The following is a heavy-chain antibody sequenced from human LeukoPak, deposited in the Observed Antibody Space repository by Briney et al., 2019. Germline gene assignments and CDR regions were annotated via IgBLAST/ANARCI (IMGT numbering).Heavy chain of an antibody. D-gene: IGHD3-16*01. J-gene: IGHJ6*02. Sequence: PGGSMRLSCAASGFTFSSYEMNWVRQAPGKGLEWVSYISSSGSTIYYADPVKGRFTISRDNSRNSLYLQMNSLNTGDSAVYYCAKDKYIYSYALDDWGQGTTVIVSS. V-gene: IGHV3-48*03. CDR1: GFTFSSYE. CDR2: ISSSGSTI. CDR3: AKDKYIYSYALDD.